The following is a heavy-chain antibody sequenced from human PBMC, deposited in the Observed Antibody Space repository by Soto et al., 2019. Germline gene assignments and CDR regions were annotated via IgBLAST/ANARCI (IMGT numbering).Heavy chain of an antibody. V-gene: IGHV4-59*04. CDR2: IYYRGTT. CDR3: ARDYGDYQFDY. CDR1: GDSIRAHY. Sequence: SETLSLTCTVSGDSIRAHYWSWIRQAAGKGLEWIGNIYYRGTTYYNPSLKSRVTISVDTSKNQFSLKLASVTAADTAVYYCARDYGDYQFDYWGQGTLVTVSS. D-gene: IGHD4-17*01. J-gene: IGHJ4*02.